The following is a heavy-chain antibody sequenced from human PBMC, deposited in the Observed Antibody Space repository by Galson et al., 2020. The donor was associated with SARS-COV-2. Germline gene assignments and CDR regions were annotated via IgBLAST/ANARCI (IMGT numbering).Heavy chain of an antibody. Sequence: SETLSLTCTVSGGSIGNSSYYWGWIRQPPGKGLEWIVSMFYSGGTYYNPSLKSRVTISADTSKNQFSLKLSSVTAADTAVYYCMRKKQTAPVDYWGQGTLVTVSS. CDR3: MRKKQTAPVDY. CDR1: GGSIGNSSYY. D-gene: IGHD6-13*01. V-gene: IGHV4-39*07. CDR2: MFYSGGT. J-gene: IGHJ4*02.